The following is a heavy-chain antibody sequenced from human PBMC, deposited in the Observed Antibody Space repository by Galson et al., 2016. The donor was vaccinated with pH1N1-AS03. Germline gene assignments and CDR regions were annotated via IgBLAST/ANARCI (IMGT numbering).Heavy chain of an antibody. J-gene: IGHJ3*01. CDR1: GFTFSANA. V-gene: IGHV3-23*01. Sequence: SLRLSCATSGFTFSANAMSWVRQAPGKGLEWVSSYDGSGDGTHYADSVKGRFTISRDNSASTLYLQLNSLRVEDTALYYCAKDSWGWASDVWGQGTMVTVSS. D-gene: IGHD6-13*01. CDR2: YDGSGDGT. CDR3: AKDSWGWASDV.